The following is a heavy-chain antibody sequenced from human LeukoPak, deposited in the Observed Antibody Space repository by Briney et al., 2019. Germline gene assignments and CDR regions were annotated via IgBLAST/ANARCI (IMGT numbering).Heavy chain of an antibody. J-gene: IGHJ4*02. Sequence: GGSLRLSCAASGFTFSSYAMSWVRQAPGKGLEWVSAISGSGGSTYYADSVKGRFTISRDNAKNTLYLQMNSLRAEDTAVYHCARGGGYSYGSFDYWGQGTLVTVSS. CDR1: GFTFSSYA. D-gene: IGHD5-18*01. V-gene: IGHV3-23*01. CDR3: ARGGGYSYGSFDY. CDR2: ISGSGGST.